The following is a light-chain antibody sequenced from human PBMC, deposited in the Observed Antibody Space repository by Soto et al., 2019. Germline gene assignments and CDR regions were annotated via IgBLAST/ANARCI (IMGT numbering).Light chain of an antibody. V-gene: IGKV1-27*01. CDR2: GAS. CDR3: QQYHSSSQT. CDR1: QGISNY. Sequence: DIQMTQSPSSLSASVGDRVTITCRASQGISNYLAWYQQKPGKVPELLIYGASTLKSGVPSRFSGSGSGTDFTLTISSLQPEDVATYYCQQYHSSSQTFGQGTKVEIK. J-gene: IGKJ1*01.